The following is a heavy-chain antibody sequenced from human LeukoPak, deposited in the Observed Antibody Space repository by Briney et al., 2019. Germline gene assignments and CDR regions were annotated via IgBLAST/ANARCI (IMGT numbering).Heavy chain of an antibody. CDR2: DGSGT. CDR3: AKDHGSSDWYYFDY. V-gene: IGHV3-74*01. J-gene: IGHJ4*02. CDR1: GFTFSGHW. D-gene: IGHD6-13*01. Sequence: GGSLRLSCAVSGFTFSGHWMFWVRQAPGKGLEWVSSDGSGTGYTDSVKGRFTVSRDNARNTLYLQMNTLRADDTAVYYCAKDHGSSDWYYFDYWGQGTLVTVSS.